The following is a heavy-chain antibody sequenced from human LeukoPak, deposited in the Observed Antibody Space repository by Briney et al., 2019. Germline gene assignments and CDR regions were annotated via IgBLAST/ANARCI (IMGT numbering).Heavy chain of an antibody. D-gene: IGHD3-10*01. CDR2: IYHSGST. CDR1: GGSISSGGYS. CDR3: ARAVLLWFGETEVNWFDP. V-gene: IGHV4-30-2*01. Sequence: SETLSLTCAVSGGSISSGGYSWSWIRQPPGKGLEWIGYIYHSGSTYYNPSLKSRVDISVDRSKNQCSLKLSSVTAADTAVYYCARAVLLWFGETEVNWFDPWGQGTLVTVSS. J-gene: IGHJ5*02.